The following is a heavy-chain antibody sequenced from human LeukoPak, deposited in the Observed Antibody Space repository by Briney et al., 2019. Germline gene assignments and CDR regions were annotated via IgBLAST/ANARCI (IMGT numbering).Heavy chain of an antibody. Sequence: GESLKLSCKGSGYSFTSYWIAWVRQMAAKGLEWVGIIYPGDSDTRYSPSFQGQVTISADNSISTAYLQWNILKASDTPMYYCARQPLTSYHWFDPWGQGTLVTVSS. D-gene: IGHD1-14*01. CDR2: IYPGDSDT. J-gene: IGHJ5*02. CDR1: GYSFTSYW. CDR3: ARQPLTSYHWFDP. V-gene: IGHV5-51*01.